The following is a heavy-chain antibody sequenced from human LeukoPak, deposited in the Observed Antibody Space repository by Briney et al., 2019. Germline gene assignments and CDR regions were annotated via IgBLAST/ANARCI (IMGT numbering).Heavy chain of an antibody. CDR3: ARVPGGALNWFDP. CDR1: GYSISSGYY. V-gene: IGHV4-38-2*02. J-gene: IGHJ5*02. Sequence: SETLSLTCTVSGYSISSGYYWGWIRQPPGRGLEWIGSIYHGGTTYYNPSLKSRVTISVDTSKNQFSLKLRSVTAADTAVYYCARVPGGALNWFDPWGQGTLVTVSS. CDR2: IYHGGTT. D-gene: IGHD1-1*01.